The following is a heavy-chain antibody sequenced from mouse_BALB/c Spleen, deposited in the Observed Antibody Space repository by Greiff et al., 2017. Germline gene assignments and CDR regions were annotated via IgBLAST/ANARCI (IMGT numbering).Heavy chain of an antibody. J-gene: IGHJ1*01. D-gene: IGHD2-14*01. CDR2: ISSGSSTI. V-gene: IGHV5-17*03. CDR3: TRAVRRWYFDV. CDR1: GFTFSSFG. Sequence: EVKLMESGGGLVQPGGSRKLSCAASGFTFSSFGMHWVRQAPEKGLEWVAYISSGSSTIYYADTVKGRFTISRDNAKNTLYLQMSSLKSEDTAMYYCTRAVRRWYFDVWGAGTTVTVSS.